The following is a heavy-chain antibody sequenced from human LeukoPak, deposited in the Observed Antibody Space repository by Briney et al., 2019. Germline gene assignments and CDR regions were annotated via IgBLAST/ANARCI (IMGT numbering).Heavy chain of an antibody. V-gene: IGHV4-59*01. CDR1: GGSISSYY. J-gene: IGHJ6*02. CDR2: IYYSGST. CDR3: AREGYDFWSGYYKEDSGNYNYYGMDV. D-gene: IGHD3-3*01. Sequence: PSETVSLTCTVSGGSISSYYWSWIRQPPGKGLEWIGYIYYSGSTNHNPSLKSRVTISVDTSKNQFSLKLSSVTATDTAVYYCAREGYDFWSGYYKEDSGNYNYYGMDVWGQGTTVTVSS.